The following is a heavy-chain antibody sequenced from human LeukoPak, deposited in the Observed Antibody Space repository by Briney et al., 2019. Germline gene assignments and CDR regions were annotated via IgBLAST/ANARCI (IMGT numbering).Heavy chain of an antibody. J-gene: IGHJ4*02. CDR3: ARGHGYSSGWYIDY. CDR2: INHSGST. Sequence: PSETLSLTCAVYGGSFSGYYWSWIRQPPGKGLEWIGEINHSGSTNYNPSLKSRVTISVDTSKNQFSLKLSSVTAADTAVYYCARGHGYSSGWYIDYWGQGTLVIVSS. D-gene: IGHD6-19*01. CDR1: GGSFSGYY. V-gene: IGHV4-34*01.